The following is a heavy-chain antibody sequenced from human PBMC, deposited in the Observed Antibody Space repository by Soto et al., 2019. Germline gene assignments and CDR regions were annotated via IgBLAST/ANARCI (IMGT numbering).Heavy chain of an antibody. Sequence: ASVKVSCKASGYTFTSYDINWVRQATGQGLEWMGWMNPNSGNTGYAQKFQGRVTMTRNTLDLQMSSLRAEDTAVYYCATVHNTSRSFNYWGRGTLVTVSS. V-gene: IGHV1-8*01. CDR1: GYTFTSYD. D-gene: IGHD1-20*01. J-gene: IGHJ4*02. CDR2: MNPNSGNT. CDR3: ATVHNTSRSFNY.